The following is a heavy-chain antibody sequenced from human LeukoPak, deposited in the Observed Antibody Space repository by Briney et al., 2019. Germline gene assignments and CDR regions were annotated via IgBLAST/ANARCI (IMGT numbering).Heavy chain of an antibody. CDR2: IYSGGST. J-gene: IGHJ4*02. V-gene: IGHV3-53*01. CDR3: ARAPTGY. Sequence: ETLSLTCTVSGVSISSYYWSWVRQAPGKGLEWVSVIYSGGSTYYADSVKGRFTISRDDSKNTLYLQMNSLRAEDTAVYYCARAPTGYWGQGTLVTVSS. CDR1: GVSISSYY.